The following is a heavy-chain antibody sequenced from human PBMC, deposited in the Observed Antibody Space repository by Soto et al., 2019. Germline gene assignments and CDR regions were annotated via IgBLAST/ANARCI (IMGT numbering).Heavy chain of an antibody. Sequence: SETLSLTCAVYGGSFSGYYWSWIRQPPGKGLEWIGEINHSGSTNYNPSLKSRVTISVDTSKNQFSLKLSSATAADTAVYYCARAVVAATWATDYWGQGTLVTVSS. V-gene: IGHV4-34*01. CDR1: GGSFSGYY. CDR2: INHSGST. CDR3: ARAVVAATWATDY. D-gene: IGHD2-15*01. J-gene: IGHJ4*02.